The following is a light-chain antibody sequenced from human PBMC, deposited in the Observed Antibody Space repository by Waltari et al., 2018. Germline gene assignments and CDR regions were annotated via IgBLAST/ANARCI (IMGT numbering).Light chain of an antibody. CDR3: QSYDTNLVV. J-gene: IGLJ2*01. CDR1: SSNIGAGYD. CDR2: GNN. V-gene: IGLV1-40*01. Sequence: QSVLAQPPSVSGAPGQRVTISCTGSSSNIGAGYDVHWYQQLPGTAPKLLIYGNNNRPPGVPDRCAGSKSGTSASLAITGLQAEDEASYYCQSYDTNLVVFGGGTKLTVL.